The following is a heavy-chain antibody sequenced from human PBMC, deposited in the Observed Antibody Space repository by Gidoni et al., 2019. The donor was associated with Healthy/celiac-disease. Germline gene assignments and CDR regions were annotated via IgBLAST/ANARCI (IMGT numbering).Heavy chain of an antibody. D-gene: IGHD3-22*01. CDR2: IRSKAYGGTT. CDR3: TRDPDYYDSTHPRRFDY. V-gene: IGHV3-49*03. Sequence: EVQLVESGGGLVQPGRSLRLSCTASGFTFGDYAMSWFRQAPGKGLEWVGFIRSKAYGGTTEYAASVKGRFTISRDDSKSIAYLQMNSLKTEDTAVYYCTRDPDYYDSTHPRRFDYWGQGTLVTVSS. J-gene: IGHJ4*02. CDR1: GFTFGDYA.